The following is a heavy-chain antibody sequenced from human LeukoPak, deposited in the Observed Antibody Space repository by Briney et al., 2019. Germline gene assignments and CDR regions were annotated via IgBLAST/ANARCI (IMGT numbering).Heavy chain of an antibody. CDR3: ANESLPHRGYYFDS. J-gene: IGHJ4*02. CDR1: GFTFSSYG. D-gene: IGHD3-22*01. V-gene: IGHV3-23*01. Sequence: PGRSLRLSCAASGFTFSSYGMHWVRKAPGKGLEWVSAISEDGGARLYADSVKGRFTISRDNSGNTVSLQVNSLRAGDTAVYFCANESLPHRGYYFDSWGRGTLITVSS. CDR2: ISEDGGAR.